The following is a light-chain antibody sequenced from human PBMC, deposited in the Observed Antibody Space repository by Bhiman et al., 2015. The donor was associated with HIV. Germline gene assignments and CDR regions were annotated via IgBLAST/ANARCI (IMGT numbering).Light chain of an antibody. CDR2: NNN. J-gene: IGLJ3*02. Sequence: QSVLTQPPSASGTPGQRVTISCSGSSSNIGSHAISWYQQLPGTAPKLVIYNNNQRPSGVPDRFSGSKSGTSASLAISGLQAEDEAEYYCQSYDNRLTAWVFGGGTKLTVL. CDR1: SSNIGSHA. V-gene: IGLV1-44*01. CDR3: QSYDNRLTAWV.